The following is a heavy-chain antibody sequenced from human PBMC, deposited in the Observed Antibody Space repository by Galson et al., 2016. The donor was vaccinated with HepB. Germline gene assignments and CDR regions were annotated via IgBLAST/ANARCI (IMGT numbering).Heavy chain of an antibody. D-gene: IGHD1/OR15-1a*01. CDR2: LSSRFGTI. Sequence: SLRLSCAASGFTFSTYSMNWVRQRPGKALEWLSHLSSRFGTIFYADSVKGRFTSSRDNGKNSVFLQLNGLRDDDTALYYCVSGLEQPVGHFDVWGREPWSPSPQ. CDR3: VSGLEQPVGHFDV. V-gene: IGHV3-48*02. CDR1: GFTFSTYS. J-gene: IGHJ4*02.